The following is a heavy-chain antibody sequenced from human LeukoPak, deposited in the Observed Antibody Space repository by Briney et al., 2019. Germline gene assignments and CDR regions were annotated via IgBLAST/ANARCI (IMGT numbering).Heavy chain of an antibody. CDR3: ARDGAAEYFQH. CDR1: GLTFDDYA. J-gene: IGHJ1*01. D-gene: IGHD6-13*01. Sequence: GGSLRLSCAASGLTFDDYAMHWVRQAPGKGLEWVSGISWNSGSIGYADSVKGRFTISRDNAKNSLYLQMNSLRAEDTAVYYCARDGAAEYFQHWGQGTLVTVSS. CDR2: ISWNSGSI. V-gene: IGHV3-9*01.